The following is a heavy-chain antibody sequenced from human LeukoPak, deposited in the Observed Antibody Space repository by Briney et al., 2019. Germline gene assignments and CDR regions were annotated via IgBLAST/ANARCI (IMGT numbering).Heavy chain of an antibody. J-gene: IGHJ3*02. Sequence: GGSLRLSCAASGFTFSSYAMHWVRQAPGKGLEWVAVISYDGSNKYYADSVKGRFTISRDNSENTLYLQMNSLRAEDTAVYYCARATVNYYGSGSYYIGAFDIWGQGTMVTVSS. V-gene: IGHV3-30*04. CDR1: GFTFSSYA. D-gene: IGHD3-10*01. CDR3: ARATVNYYGSGSYYIGAFDI. CDR2: ISYDGSNK.